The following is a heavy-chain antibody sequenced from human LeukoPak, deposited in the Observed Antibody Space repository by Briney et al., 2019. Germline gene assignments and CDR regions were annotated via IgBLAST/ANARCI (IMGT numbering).Heavy chain of an antibody. CDR2: ISYDGSNK. V-gene: IGHV3-30*04. J-gene: IGHJ4*02. Sequence: PGGSLRLSCAASGFTFSSYAMHWVRQAPGKGLEWVAVISYDGSNKYYADSVKGRFTISRDNSKNTLYLQMNSLRAEDTAVYYCAREASSGWYDYWGQGTLVTVSS. CDR1: GFTFSSYA. D-gene: IGHD6-19*01. CDR3: AREASSGWYDY.